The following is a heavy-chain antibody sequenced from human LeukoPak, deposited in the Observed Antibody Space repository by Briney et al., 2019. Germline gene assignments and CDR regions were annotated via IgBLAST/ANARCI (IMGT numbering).Heavy chain of an antibody. CDR3: ARKETTLCSSTSCYTSQWYFDY. V-gene: IGHV4-34*01. CDR1: GGSISSYY. D-gene: IGHD2-2*02. Sequence: PSETLSLTCTVSGGSISSYYWSWIRQPAGKGLEWIGEINHSGSTNYNPSLKSRVTISVDTSKNQFSLKLSSVTAADTAVYYCARKETTLCSSTSCYTSQWYFDYWGQGTLVTVSS. CDR2: INHSGST. J-gene: IGHJ4*02.